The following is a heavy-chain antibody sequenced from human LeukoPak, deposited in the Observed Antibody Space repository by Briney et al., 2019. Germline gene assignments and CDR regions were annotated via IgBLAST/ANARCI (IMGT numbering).Heavy chain of an antibody. D-gene: IGHD3-22*01. Sequence: GGSLRLSCAASGFTFSSYAMSWVRQAPGKGLEWVSAISGSGGSTYYADSVKGRFTISRDNAKNSLYLQMNSLRAEDTAVYYCARGTYYYDSSGYYVFDSWGQGTLVTVSS. CDR2: ISGSGGST. V-gene: IGHV3-23*01. CDR1: GFTFSSYA. CDR3: ARGTYYYDSSGYYVFDS. J-gene: IGHJ4*02.